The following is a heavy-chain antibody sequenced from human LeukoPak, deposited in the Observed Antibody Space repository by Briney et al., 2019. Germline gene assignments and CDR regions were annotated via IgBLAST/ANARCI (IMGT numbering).Heavy chain of an antibody. J-gene: IGHJ4*02. CDR1: GFTFSSYS. CDR3: ARGTEINFDY. CDR2: ISSSSSYI. D-gene: IGHD1-1*01. V-gene: IGHV3-21*01. Sequence: PGGPLRLSCAASGFTFSSYSMNWVRQAPGKGLEWVSSISSSSSYIYYADSVKGRFTISKYNAKNSLYLQMNSLRAEDTGVYYCARGTEINFDYWGQGTLVTVSS.